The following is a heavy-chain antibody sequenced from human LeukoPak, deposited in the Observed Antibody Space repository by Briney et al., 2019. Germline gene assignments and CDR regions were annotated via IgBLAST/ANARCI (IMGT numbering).Heavy chain of an antibody. D-gene: IGHD3-10*01. CDR1: GYSFTNYW. J-gene: IGHJ4*02. Sequence: GESLKISCKGSGYSFTNYWIGWVRQMPGKGLEWMGIIYPGDSDTTYSPSFQGQVTISADKSISTAYLQWSSLKASDTAMYYCARLDGSGSYPLYFDYWGQGTLVTVSS. V-gene: IGHV5-51*01. CDR3: ARLDGSGSYPLYFDY. CDR2: IYPGDSDT.